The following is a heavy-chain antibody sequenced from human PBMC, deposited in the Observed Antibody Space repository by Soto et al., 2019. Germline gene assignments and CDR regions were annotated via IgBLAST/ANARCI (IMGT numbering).Heavy chain of an antibody. V-gene: IGHV4-30-2*01. CDR3: ARVPVLGGLDV. CDR2: ISHSGST. J-gene: IGHJ6*02. Sequence: QVQLQESGSGLVKPSQTLSLTCAVSGGSISTGGYSWSWVRQPPGKGLEWLGYISHSGSTFYNLSLKSRVTISVDRSKNQFSLKLNSVTAADTAIYYCARVPVLGGLDVWGQGTTVTVSS. CDR1: GGSISTGGYS.